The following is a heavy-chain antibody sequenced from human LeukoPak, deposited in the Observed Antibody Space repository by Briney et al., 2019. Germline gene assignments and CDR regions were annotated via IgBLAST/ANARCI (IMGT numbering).Heavy chain of an antibody. D-gene: IGHD3-10*01. CDR2: ITSSGTIT. V-gene: IGHV3-48*03. CDR1: GFTFSSFE. Sequence: GGSLRLSCAASGFTFSSFEMNWVRQAPGKGLEWLSYITSSGTITHYADSVEGRFTVSRDNAKNSLYLQMNSLRAEDTAVYYCAGDRSVGSAWYYYMDGWGKGTTVTVSS. J-gene: IGHJ6*03. CDR3: AGDRSVGSAWYYYMDG.